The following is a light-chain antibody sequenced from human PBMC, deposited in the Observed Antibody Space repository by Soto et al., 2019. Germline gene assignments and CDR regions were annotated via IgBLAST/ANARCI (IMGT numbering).Light chain of an antibody. V-gene: IGKV1-5*03. CDR3: QQSYSLPYT. Sequence: DIKMTQSPSTLSGSVGNRVTIPCRASQTISSWLAWYQQKPGKAPKLLIYKASTLKSGVPSRFSGSGSGTDFTLTISSLQPEDSATYYCQQSYSLPYTFGQGTKVDIK. CDR1: QTISSW. J-gene: IGKJ2*01. CDR2: KAS.